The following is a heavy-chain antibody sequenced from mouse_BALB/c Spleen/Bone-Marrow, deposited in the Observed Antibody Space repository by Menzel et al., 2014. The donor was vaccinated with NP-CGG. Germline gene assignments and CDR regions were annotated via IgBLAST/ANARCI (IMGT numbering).Heavy chain of an antibody. CDR3: XGLEGNYGSTFAY. CDR2: IHPXDTET. CDR1: GYSFTSYW. J-gene: IGHJ3*01. V-gene: IGHV1S82*01. D-gene: IGHD1-1*01. Sequence: VXPGASXXXXXKXSGYSFTSYWMNWVKQRPGHGLEWIGMIHPXDTETRLNQRFKDKATLTVDKSSSTAYXXXXXPXSEDXAVYYXXGLEGNYGSTFAYWGQGXLVTVSA.